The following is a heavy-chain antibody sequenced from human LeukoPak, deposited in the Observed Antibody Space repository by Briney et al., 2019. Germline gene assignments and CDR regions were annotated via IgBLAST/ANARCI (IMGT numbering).Heavy chain of an antibody. Sequence: SETLSLTCAVHGGSFSGYYWSWIRQPPGKGLEWIGEINHSGSTNYNPSLKSRVTISVDTSKNQFSLKLSSVTAADTAVYYCARGVRYCSGGSCYSRPSYGMDVWGQGTTVTVSS. V-gene: IGHV4-34*01. D-gene: IGHD2-15*01. CDR3: ARGVRYCSGGSCYSRPSYGMDV. J-gene: IGHJ6*02. CDR2: INHSGST. CDR1: GGSFSGYY.